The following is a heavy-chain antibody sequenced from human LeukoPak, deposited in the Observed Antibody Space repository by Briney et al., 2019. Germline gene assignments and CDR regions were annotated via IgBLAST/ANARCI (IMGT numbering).Heavy chain of an antibody. CDR3: ASSYYYDSSGYYVDY. J-gene: IGHJ4*02. CDR2: IVVGSGNT. D-gene: IGHD3-22*01. CDR1: GLTFTSSA. V-gene: IGHV1-58*02. Sequence: SVKVSCKASGLTFTSSAMQWVRQARGQRLEWIGWIVVGSGNTNYAQKFQERVTITRDMSTSTAYMELSSLRSEDTAVYYCASSYYYDSSGYYVDYWGQGTLVTVSS.